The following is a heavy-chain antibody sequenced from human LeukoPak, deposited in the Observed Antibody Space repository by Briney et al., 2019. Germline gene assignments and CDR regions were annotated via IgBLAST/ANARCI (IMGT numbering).Heavy chain of an antibody. D-gene: IGHD3-22*01. CDR1: GGSISSSSYY. CDR3: ARGTRARITMIVVVITSGYFDY. Sequence: SETLPLTCTVSGGSISSSSYYWGWIRQPPGKGLEWIGSIYYSGSTYYNPSLKSRVTISVDTSKNQFSLKLSSVTAADTAVYYCARGTRARITMIVVVITSGYFDYWGQGTLVTVSS. V-gene: IGHV4-39*07. J-gene: IGHJ4*02. CDR2: IYYSGST.